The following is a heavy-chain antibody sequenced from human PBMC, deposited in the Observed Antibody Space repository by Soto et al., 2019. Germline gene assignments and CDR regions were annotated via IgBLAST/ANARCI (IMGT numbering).Heavy chain of an antibody. CDR2: IIPILGIA. CDR3: ARETNCGGDCYIPESSYYYYYMDV. D-gene: IGHD2-21*01. CDR1: GGSFNSYT. J-gene: IGHJ6*03. V-gene: IGHV1-69*04. Sequence: SVKVACKASGGSFNSYTISWVRQATGQGLEWMGRIIPILGIANYAQKFQGRVTITADKSTSTAYMELSSLRSEDTAVYYCARETNCGGDCYIPESSYYYYYMDVWGKGTTVTSP.